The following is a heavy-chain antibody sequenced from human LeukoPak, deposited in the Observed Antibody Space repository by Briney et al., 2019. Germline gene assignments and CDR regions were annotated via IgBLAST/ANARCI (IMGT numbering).Heavy chain of an antibody. Sequence: PSETLSLTCTVSGGSISSSSYYWGWIRQPPGKGLEWIGSIYYSGSTYYSPSLKSRFTISVDTSKNHFSLKLSSVTAADTAVYYCASSVGATRGDAFDIWGQGTMVTVSS. CDR1: GGSISSSSYY. D-gene: IGHD1-26*01. CDR3: ASSVGATRGDAFDI. CDR2: IYYSGST. V-gene: IGHV4-39*01. J-gene: IGHJ3*02.